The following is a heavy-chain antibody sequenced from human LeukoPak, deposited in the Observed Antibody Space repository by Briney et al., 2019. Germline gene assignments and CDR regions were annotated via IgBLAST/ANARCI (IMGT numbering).Heavy chain of an antibody. CDR1: VDSFSIDY. D-gene: IGHD6-19*01. V-gene: IGHV1-2*02. Sequence: ASVKVSCKASVDSFSIDYIHWGRQAPGQGLEWMAWINPNSGGTNYAQKFQGRVTMTRDTSISTAYMELSTVRSDDAAVFYCARGGVQLLDYFDYWGQGTLVTVSS. CDR2: INPNSGGT. CDR3: ARGGVQLLDYFDY. J-gene: IGHJ4*02.